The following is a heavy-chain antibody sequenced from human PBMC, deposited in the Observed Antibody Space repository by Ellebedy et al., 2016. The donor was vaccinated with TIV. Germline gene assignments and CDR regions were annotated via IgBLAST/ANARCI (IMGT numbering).Heavy chain of an antibody. V-gene: IGHV1-18*01. D-gene: IGHD3-10*01. Sequence: ASVKVSCKSSGYTFIDYGVTWVRQAPGQGLDWMGWVSAYSGNTNYAENLQGRVTMTTDTSTDTAYMELRSLRSDDTAVYFCARYSGSGTYYRNSMDVWGQGTTVTVSS. CDR2: VSAYSGNT. J-gene: IGHJ6*02. CDR3: ARYSGSGTYYRNSMDV. CDR1: GYTFIDYG.